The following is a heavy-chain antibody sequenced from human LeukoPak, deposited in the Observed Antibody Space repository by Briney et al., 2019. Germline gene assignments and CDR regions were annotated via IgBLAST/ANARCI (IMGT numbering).Heavy chain of an antibody. CDR2: INPSGGST. CDR3: ARGPYYYGSGSPTIYYYYMDV. Sequence: ASVKVSCKSSGYTFTSYYMHWVRQAPGQGLEWMGIINPSGGSTSYAQKFKGRVTMTRDTSISTAYMELSRLRSDDTAVYYCARGPYYYGSGSPTIYYYYMDVWGKGTTVTISS. J-gene: IGHJ6*03. D-gene: IGHD3-10*01. V-gene: IGHV1-46*01. CDR1: GYTFTSYY.